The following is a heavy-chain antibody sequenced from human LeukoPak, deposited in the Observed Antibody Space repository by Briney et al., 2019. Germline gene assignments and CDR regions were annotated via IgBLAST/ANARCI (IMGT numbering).Heavy chain of an antibody. D-gene: IGHD6-19*01. CDR1: GFTFTSSA. CDR3: AADRPGIAVH. V-gene: IGHV1-58*02. J-gene: IGHJ4*02. CDR2: IVVGSGNT. Sequence: TTVKVSCKASGFTFTSSAMQWVRQARGQRLEWVGCIVVGSGNTNYGQKFQERVTITRDLSTSTAYMEPSSLRSEDTAVYYCAADRPGIAVHWGQGTLVTVSS.